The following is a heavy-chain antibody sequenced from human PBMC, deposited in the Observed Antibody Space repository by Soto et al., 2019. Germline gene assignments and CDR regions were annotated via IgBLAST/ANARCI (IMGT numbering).Heavy chain of an antibody. V-gene: IGHV3-13*05. J-gene: IGHJ6*02. D-gene: IGHD1-26*01. Sequence: PVGSLRLSCAASGFSFRDYDMHWVRQRKGKGLEWVSALGAARGPYYVGSVKGRFSVSRDNAQNSLFLQMNNLRVDDTAVYFCARAYLGRLPRRADYYYAMDVWGRGTTVTVSS. CDR1: GFSFRDYD. CDR3: ARAYLGRLPRRADYYYAMDV. CDR2: LGAARGP.